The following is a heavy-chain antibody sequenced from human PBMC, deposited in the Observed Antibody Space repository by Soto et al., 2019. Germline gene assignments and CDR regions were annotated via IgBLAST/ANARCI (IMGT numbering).Heavy chain of an antibody. J-gene: IGHJ5*02. V-gene: IGHV4-39*01. CDR1: GGSISIITYY. D-gene: IGHD3-9*01. Sequence: PSETLSLTCIVTGGSISIITYYWGWIRQPPGKGLEWLGSTHYSGSTYYNPSLKSRVTRSVDTSKNQFSLKLSSLIAADTAIYYCARMYYEILTGYYPGWFDPWGQGTLVTVSS. CDR3: ARMYYEILTGYYPGWFDP. CDR2: THYSGST.